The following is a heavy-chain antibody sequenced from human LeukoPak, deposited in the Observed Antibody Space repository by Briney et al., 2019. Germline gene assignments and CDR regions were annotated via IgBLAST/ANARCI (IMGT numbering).Heavy chain of an antibody. V-gene: IGHV4-59*01. D-gene: IGHD3-3*01. CDR2: IYYSGST. Sequence: KPSETLSLTCTVSGGSISSYYWSWIRQPPGKGLEWIGYIYYSGSTNYNPSLKSRVTLSVDTSKNQFSLKLTSVTAADTAVYYCARGVPEYYDFWSGYFYYFDYWGQGTLVTVSS. J-gene: IGHJ4*02. CDR3: ARGVPEYYDFWSGYFYYFDY. CDR1: GGSISSYY.